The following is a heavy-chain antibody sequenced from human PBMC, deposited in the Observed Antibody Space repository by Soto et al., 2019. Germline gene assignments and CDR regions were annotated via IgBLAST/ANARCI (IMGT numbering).Heavy chain of an antibody. CDR3: ASYYDSSGYYAYYFDY. CDR2: IYYSGST. J-gene: IGHJ4*02. D-gene: IGHD3-22*01. V-gene: IGHV4-59*08. CDR1: GGSISSYY. Sequence: SETLSLTCTVSGGSISSYYWSWIRQPPGKGLEWIGYIYYSGSTNYNPSLKSRVTISVDTSKNQFSLKLSSVTAADTAVYYCASYYDSSGYYAYYFDYWGQGTLVTVSS.